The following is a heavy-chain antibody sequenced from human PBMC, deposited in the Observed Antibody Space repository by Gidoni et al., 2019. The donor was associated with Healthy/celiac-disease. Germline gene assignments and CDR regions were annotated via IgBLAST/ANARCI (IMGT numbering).Heavy chain of an antibody. V-gene: IGHV4-39*07. D-gene: IGHD2-21*01. J-gene: IGHJ4*02. Sequence: QLQLQESGPGLVKPSETLSLTCTVPGGSISSSSYYWGWIRQPPGKGLEWIGSSYYSGSTYYNPSLKSRVTISVDTSKNQFSLKLSSVTAADTAVYYCARLGERWYFDYWGQGTLVTVSS. CDR3: ARLGERWYFDY. CDR2: SYYSGST. CDR1: GGSISSSSYY.